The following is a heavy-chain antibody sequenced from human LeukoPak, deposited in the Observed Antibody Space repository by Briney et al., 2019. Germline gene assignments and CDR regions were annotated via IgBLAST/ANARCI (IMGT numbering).Heavy chain of an antibody. D-gene: IGHD2-2*02. CDR2: IRYDGSNK. CDR3: AKDWRSRYCSSTSCYSLDY. J-gene: IGHJ4*02. V-gene: IGHV3-30*02. CDR1: GFTFSGSA. Sequence: SGGSLRLSCAASGFTFSGSAMHWVRQAPGKGLEWVAFIRYDGSNKYYADSVKGRFTISRDNSKNTLYLQMNSLRAEDTAVYYCAKDWRSRYCSSTSCYSLDYWGQGTLVTVSS.